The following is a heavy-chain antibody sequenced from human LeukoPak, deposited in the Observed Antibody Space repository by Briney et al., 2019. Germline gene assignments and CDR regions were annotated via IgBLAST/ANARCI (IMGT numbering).Heavy chain of an antibody. CDR2: IYYGGST. CDR1: GGSISSSSYY. CDR3: ARDAGHQLSRRNYYAMDV. D-gene: IGHD2-2*01. J-gene: IGHJ6*02. V-gene: IGHV4-39*07. Sequence: SETLSLTFTVSGGSISSSSYYWGWIRQPPGKGLEWIGSIYYGGSTYYNSSLKSRVTISVDISKNQFFLKVSPVTAADTAVYYCARDAGHQLSRRNYYAMDVWGQGTTVTVSS.